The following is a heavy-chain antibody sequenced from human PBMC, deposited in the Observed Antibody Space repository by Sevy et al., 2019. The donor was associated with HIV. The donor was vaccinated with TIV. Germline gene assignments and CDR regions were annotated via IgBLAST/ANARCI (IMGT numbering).Heavy chain of an antibody. D-gene: IGHD1-26*01. CDR1: GDSVSGGSYY. CDR3: ARESVVGTTPSGESGVS. CDR2: IYYSGST. Sequence: SETLSLTCTVSGDSVSGGSYYWSWIRQPPGKGLEWIGYIYYSGSTNYNPSLKNRVTISVDTSKNQFSLKLSSVTAADTAIYYCARESVVGTTPSGESGVSRGQGTLVTVSS. J-gene: IGHJ4*02. V-gene: IGHV4-61*01.